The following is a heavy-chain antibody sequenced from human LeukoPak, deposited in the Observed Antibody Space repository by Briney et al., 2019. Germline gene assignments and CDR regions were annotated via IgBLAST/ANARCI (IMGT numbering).Heavy chain of an antibody. V-gene: IGHV3-23*01. Sequence: GSLRLSCAASGFTFATYAMSWVRQAPGRGLEWVSSICGSGSSTFYADSVKGRFTISRDNSKNTLYLQMTSLRAEDTAVFYCAKSPYALGSYGIAGDYWGQGTLVTVSS. CDR3: AKSPYALGSYGIAGDY. D-gene: IGHD3-10*01. CDR1: GFTFATYA. CDR2: ICGSGSST. J-gene: IGHJ4*02.